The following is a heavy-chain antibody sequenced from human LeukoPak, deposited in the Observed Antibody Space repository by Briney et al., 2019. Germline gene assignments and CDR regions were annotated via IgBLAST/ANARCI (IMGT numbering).Heavy chain of an antibody. V-gene: IGHV4-38-2*02. Sequence: SETLSLTCTVSGYSISSGYYWGWIRQPPGKGLEWIGSIYHSGSTNYNPSLKSRVTISVDTSKNQFSLKLSSVTAADTAVYYCARGTYDSSGYSFDYWGQGTLVTVSS. CDR3: ARGTYDSSGYSFDY. J-gene: IGHJ4*02. CDR2: IYHSGST. CDR1: GYSISSGYY. D-gene: IGHD3-22*01.